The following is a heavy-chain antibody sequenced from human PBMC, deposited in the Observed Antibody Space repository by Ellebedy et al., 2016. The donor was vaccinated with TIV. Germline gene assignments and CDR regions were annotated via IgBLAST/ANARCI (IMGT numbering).Heavy chain of an antibody. Sequence: SETLSLTXAVYGGSFSGYYWSWIRQPPGKGLEWIGEINHSGSTNYNPSLKSRVTISVDTSKNQFSLKLSSVTAADTAVYYCARGVGSRRQLWLGDWGQGTLVTVSS. J-gene: IGHJ4*02. CDR1: GGSFSGYY. D-gene: IGHD5-18*01. V-gene: IGHV4-34*01. CDR2: INHSGST. CDR3: ARGVGSRRQLWLGD.